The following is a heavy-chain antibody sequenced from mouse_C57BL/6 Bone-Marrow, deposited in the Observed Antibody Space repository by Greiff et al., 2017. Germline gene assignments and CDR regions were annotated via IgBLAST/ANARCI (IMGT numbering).Heavy chain of an antibody. J-gene: IGHJ1*03. D-gene: IGHD1-1*01. CDR3: ARERESSLGGTVVATDGWYFDV. V-gene: IGHV2-9-1*01. Sequence: QVQLKESGPGLVAPSQSLSITCTVSGFSLTSYAISWVRQPPGKGLEWLGVIWTGGGTNYNSALKSRLSISKENSKSQVFLKMNSLQTDDTAGYYCARERESSLGGTVVATDGWYFDVWGTGTTVTVSS. CDR2: IWTGGGT. CDR1: GFSLTSYA.